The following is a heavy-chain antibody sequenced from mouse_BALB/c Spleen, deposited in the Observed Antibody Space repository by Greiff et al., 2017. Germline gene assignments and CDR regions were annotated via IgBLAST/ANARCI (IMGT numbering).Heavy chain of an antibody. CDR3: ASTPFSGSSSAWFAY. V-gene: IGHV1-9*01. D-gene: IGHD1-1*01. Sequence: QVQLQQSGAELMRPGASVKISCKATGYTFSSYWIEWVKQRPGHGLEWIGEILPGSGSTNYNEKFKGKATFTADTSSNTAYMQLSSLTSGESAVYYCASTPFSGSSSAWFAYWGQGTLVTVSA. CDR1: GYTFSSYW. CDR2: ILPGSGST. J-gene: IGHJ3*01.